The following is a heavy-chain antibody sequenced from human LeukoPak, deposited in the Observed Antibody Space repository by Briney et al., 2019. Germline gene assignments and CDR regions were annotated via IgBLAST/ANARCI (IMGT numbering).Heavy chain of an antibody. CDR3: ARGAIVVVPAARTYWFDP. D-gene: IGHD2-2*01. CDR1: GGSFSGYY. Sequence: PSETLSLTCAVYGGSFSGYYWSWIRQPPGKGLEWIGKINHSGSTNYNPSLKSRVTISVDTSKNQFSLKLSSVTAADTAVYYCARGAIVVVPAARTYWFDPWGQGTLVTVSS. CDR2: INHSGST. J-gene: IGHJ5*02. V-gene: IGHV4-34*01.